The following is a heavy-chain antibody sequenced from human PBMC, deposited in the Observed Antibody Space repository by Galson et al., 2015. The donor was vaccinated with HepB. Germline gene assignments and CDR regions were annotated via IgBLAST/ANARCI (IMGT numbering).Heavy chain of an antibody. Sequence: CAISGDSVSSNSAAWNWIRQSPSRGLEWLGRTYYRSKWYNDYAVSVKSRITINPDTSKNQFSLQLNSVTPEDTAVYYCASVPLWSEDTAMDYWGQGILVTVSS. J-gene: IGHJ4*02. D-gene: IGHD5-18*01. CDR3: ASVPLWSEDTAMDY. CDR1: GDSVSSNSAA. V-gene: IGHV6-1*01. CDR2: TYYRSKWYN.